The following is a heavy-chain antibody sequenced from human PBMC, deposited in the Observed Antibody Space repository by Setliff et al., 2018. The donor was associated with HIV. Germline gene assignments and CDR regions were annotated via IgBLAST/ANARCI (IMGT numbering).Heavy chain of an antibody. V-gene: IGHV1-18*01. D-gene: IGHD3-3*01. CDR1: GYTFTSYG. CDR3: ARQFLDWSNDYYSRYYMDV. J-gene: IGHJ6*03. CDR2: ISAYNGNT. Sequence: ASVKASCKASGYTFTSYGISWVRQAPGQGLEWMGWISAYNGNTHYAQRLQGRVTMTTDTSTRTAYMELRSLRSDDTAVYYCARQFLDWSNDYYSRYYMDVWGKGTTVTVSS.